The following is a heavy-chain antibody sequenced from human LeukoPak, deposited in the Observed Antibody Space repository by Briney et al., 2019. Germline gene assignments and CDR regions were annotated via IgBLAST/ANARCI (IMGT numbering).Heavy chain of an antibody. J-gene: IGHJ4*02. CDR3: ARVDSSGSGAIFDY. CDR1: GGTFSSYA. V-gene: IGHV1-69*13. D-gene: IGHD6-19*01. CDR2: IIPIFGTA. Sequence: SVKVSYKASGGTFSSYAISWVRQAPGQGLEWMGGIIPIFGTANYAQKFQGRVTITADESTSTAYMELSSLRSEDTAVYYCARVDSSGSGAIFDYWGQGTLVTVSS.